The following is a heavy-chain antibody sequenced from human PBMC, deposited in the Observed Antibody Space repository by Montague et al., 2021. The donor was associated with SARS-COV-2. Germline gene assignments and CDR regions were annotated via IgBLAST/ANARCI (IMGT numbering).Heavy chain of an antibody. D-gene: IGHD1-26*01. J-gene: IGHJ5*02. CDR1: GGSVSSDNW. CDR3: ALPLGGARFDP. CDR2: IYHSGTT. Sequence: SETLSLTCTVSGGSVSSDNWWTLVRQPPGKGLEWIGEIYHSGTTXYNPSLQSRVTISVDQSRNHLSLNLRSVTAADTAMYYCALPLGGARFDPWGQGILVTVSS. V-gene: IGHV4-4*02.